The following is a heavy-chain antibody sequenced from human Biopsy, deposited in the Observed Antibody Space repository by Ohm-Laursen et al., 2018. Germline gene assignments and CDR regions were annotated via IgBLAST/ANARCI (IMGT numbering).Heavy chain of an antibody. CDR3: AKCMTGGSNYYFHH. CDR1: GFTFSIYG. Sequence: SLRLSCAASGFTFSIYGMRWVRQAPGKGLEWVAAIWYDGSNKNYADSVKGRFTISRDNSKNTLYLQMNSLRGEDTAVYYCAKCMTGGSNYYFHHCGQGTLVTVSS. D-gene: IGHD2-8*01. CDR2: IWYDGSNK. V-gene: IGHV3-33*06. J-gene: IGHJ4*02.